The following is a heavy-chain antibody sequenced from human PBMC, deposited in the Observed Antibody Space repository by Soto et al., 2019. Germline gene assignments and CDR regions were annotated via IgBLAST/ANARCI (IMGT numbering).Heavy chain of an antibody. CDR1: DGSVSSGSYY. CDR3: ARDSLALFDS. V-gene: IGHV4-61*01. D-gene: IGHD5-12*01. J-gene: IGHJ4*02. CDR2: IYSSGST. Sequence: SETLSLTCTVSDGSVSSGSYYWTWIRQPPGKGLEWIGYIYSSGSTLYNPSLKSRVIISVDTSMNQFSLKLSSVTAADTAVYYCARDSLALFDSWGQGTLVTVSS.